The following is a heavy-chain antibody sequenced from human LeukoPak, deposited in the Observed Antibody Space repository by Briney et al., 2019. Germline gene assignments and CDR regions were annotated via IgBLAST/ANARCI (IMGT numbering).Heavy chain of an antibody. CDR1: GFTFSDYY. J-gene: IGHJ4*02. Sequence: GGSLRLSCAASGFTFSDYYMSWIRQAPRKVLGWVSYISSSSYTNYADSVKGRFTISRDNAKNSLYLQVNSLRAEDTAVYYCARLHSSSWTFDYWGQGTLVTVSS. CDR2: ISSSSYT. V-gene: IGHV3-11*06. CDR3: ARLHSSSWTFDY. D-gene: IGHD6-13*01.